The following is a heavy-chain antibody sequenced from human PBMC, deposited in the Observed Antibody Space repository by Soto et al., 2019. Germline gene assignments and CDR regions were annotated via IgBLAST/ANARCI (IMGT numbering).Heavy chain of an antibody. Sequence: QVQLMQSGPEVKKTGASVKVSCKASGYTFTENQIHWLRRAPGQRLEWMGRIDPKSGDTTFAQTYQGRVTMTRDTSSNTVYMELTRLTSDDTAIYYCAMIDYSSGSDYWGQGTLVTVSS. J-gene: IGHJ4*02. CDR1: GYTFTENQ. V-gene: IGHV1-2*02. CDR3: AMIDYSSGSDY. D-gene: IGHD6-19*01. CDR2: IDPKSGDT.